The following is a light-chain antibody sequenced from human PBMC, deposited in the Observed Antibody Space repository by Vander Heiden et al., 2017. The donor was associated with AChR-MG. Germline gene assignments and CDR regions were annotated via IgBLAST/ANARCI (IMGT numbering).Light chain of an antibody. CDR2: INSDGSH. J-gene: IGLJ3*02. CDR1: SGDGIKA. Sequence: HHVVTQSPSASASLGASVKPTCTLCSGDGIKAMPWHQQQPEQGHGYLMKINSDGSHSKGDGIPDRCSGSSTGAEFHLTISRLQSEDEAYYYCQNWGSNIRVFGGGTKLTVL. V-gene: IGLV4-69*01. CDR3: QNWGSNIRV.